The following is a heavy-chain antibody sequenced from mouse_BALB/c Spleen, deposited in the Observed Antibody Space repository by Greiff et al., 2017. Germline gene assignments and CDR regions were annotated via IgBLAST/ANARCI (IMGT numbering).Heavy chain of an antibody. D-gene: IGHD2-2*01. CDR3: ARQYGYDGWFAY. CDR2: ISNGGGST. V-gene: IGHV5-12-2*01. J-gene: IGHJ3*01. CDR1: GFTFSSYT. Sequence: EVMLVESGGGLVQPGGSLKLSCAASGFTFSSYTMSWVRQTPEKRLEWVAYISNGGGSTYYPDTVKGRFTISRDNAKNTLYLQMSSLKSEDTAMYYCARQYGYDGWFAYWGQGTLVTVSA.